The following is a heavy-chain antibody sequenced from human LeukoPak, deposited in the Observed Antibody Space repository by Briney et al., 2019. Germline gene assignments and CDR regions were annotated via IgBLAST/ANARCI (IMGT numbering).Heavy chain of an antibody. CDR2: IYYSGST. V-gene: IGHV4-39*07. CDR3: ARVRKLSYYDSSGGAFDI. Sequence: SETLSLTCTVSGGSISGSSYYWGWIRQPPGKGLEWIGSIYYSGSTYYNPSLKSRVTISVDTSKNQFSLKLSSVTAADTAVYYCARVRKLSYYDSSGGAFDIWGQGTMVTVSS. J-gene: IGHJ3*02. D-gene: IGHD3-22*01. CDR1: GGSISGSSYY.